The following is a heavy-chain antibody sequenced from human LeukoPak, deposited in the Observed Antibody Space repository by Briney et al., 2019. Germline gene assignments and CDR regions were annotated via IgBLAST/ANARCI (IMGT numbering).Heavy chain of an antibody. V-gene: IGHV4/OR15-8*01. CDR3: ARSRIQLWNSPFDY. D-gene: IGHD5-18*01. Sequence: PSETLSLTCGVSGGSISNTNWWTWVRQPPGKGLEWIGEIYHSGSTNYNPSLKSRVTISVDTSKNQFSLKLSSVTAADTAVYYCARSRIQLWNSPFDYWGQGTLVTVSS. J-gene: IGHJ4*02. CDR1: GGSISNTNW. CDR2: IYHSGST.